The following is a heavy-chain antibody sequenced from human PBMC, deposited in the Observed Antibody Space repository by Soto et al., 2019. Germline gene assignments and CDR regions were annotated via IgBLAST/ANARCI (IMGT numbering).Heavy chain of an antibody. CDR2: ISKSGDST. J-gene: IGHJ4*02. Sequence: PGGSLRLSCAASGVTFTSYAMTWVRQVPGEGLQWVSSISKSGDSTYYADSVKGRFTTSRDNSKNTLYLQMNSLRAEDTAIYYCAKGSFGFDYWGPGTLVTVSS. CDR3: AKGSFGFDY. D-gene: IGHD3-10*01. CDR1: GVTFTSYA. V-gene: IGHV3-23*01.